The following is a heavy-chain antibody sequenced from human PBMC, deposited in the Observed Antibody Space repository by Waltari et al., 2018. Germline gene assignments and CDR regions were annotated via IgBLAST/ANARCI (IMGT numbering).Heavy chain of an antibody. D-gene: IGHD3-10*01. J-gene: IGHJ4*02. Sequence: QLQLQESGPGLVKPSETLSLTCTVSGGSISSSSYYWGWIRQPPGKGLEWIGSIYYSGSTYYNPSLKSRVTISVDTSKNQFSLKLSSVTAADTAVYYCAISYGSGSYQVYWGQGTLVTVSS. CDR3: AISYGSGSYQVY. CDR1: GGSISSSSYY. V-gene: IGHV4-39*07. CDR2: IYYSGST.